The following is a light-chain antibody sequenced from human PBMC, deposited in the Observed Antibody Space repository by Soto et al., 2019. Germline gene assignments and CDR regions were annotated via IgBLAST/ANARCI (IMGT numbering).Light chain of an antibody. V-gene: IGKV3-20*01. CDR3: QQYGSSLPVT. J-gene: IGKJ4*01. CDR1: QSLTNNY. CDR2: ADS. Sequence: EIVLTQSPGTLSLSPGERATLSCRASQSLTNNYLAWYQQKPGQAPRLLIYADSSRATGIPDRFSGSGSETAFTLTISRREPEDFAVYYCQQYGSSLPVTFGGGTNVELQ.